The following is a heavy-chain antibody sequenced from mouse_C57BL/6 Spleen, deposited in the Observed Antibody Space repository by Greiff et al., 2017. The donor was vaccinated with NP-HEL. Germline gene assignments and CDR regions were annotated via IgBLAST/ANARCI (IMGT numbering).Heavy chain of an antibody. D-gene: IGHD2-3*01. CDR2: IDPSDSYT. Sequence: QVQLQQPGAELVRPGTSVKLSCKASGYTFTSYWMHWVKQRPGQGLEWIGVIDPSDSYTNYNQKFKGKATLTVDTSSSTAYMQLSSLTSEDSAVYYCASRGYNFYDGYYGGFAYWGQGTLVTVSA. CDR3: ASRGYNFYDGYYGGFAY. CDR1: GYTFTSYW. V-gene: IGHV1-59*01. J-gene: IGHJ3*01.